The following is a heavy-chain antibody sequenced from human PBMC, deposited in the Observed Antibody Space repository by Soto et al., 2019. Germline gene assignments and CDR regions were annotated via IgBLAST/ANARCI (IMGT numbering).Heavy chain of an antibody. CDR3: ARGPDFWSGYRYYFDY. J-gene: IGHJ4*02. V-gene: IGHV3-33*01. D-gene: IGHD3-3*01. CDR1: GFTFSSYG. Sequence: GGSLRLSCAASGFTFSSYGMHWVRQAPGKGLEWVAVIWYDGSNKYYADSVKGRFTVSRDNSKNTLYLQMNSLRAEDTAVYYCARGPDFWSGYRYYFDYWGQGTLVTVSS. CDR2: IWYDGSNK.